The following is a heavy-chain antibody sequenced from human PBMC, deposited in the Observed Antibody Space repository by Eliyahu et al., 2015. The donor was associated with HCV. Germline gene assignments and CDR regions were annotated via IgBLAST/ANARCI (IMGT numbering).Heavy chain of an antibody. CDR1: GFTFSTHA. V-gene: IGHV3-33*08. CDR3: VRDIGGYYHYFDY. Sequence: QVQLVESGGGVVQPGRSLRLSCAASGFTFSTHAXHWVRQAPGKGLEWIAGIWYDXNNKYYADSLRGRLTISRDNSNNMVHLQMNSLRPDDTAMYYCVRDIGGYYHYFDYWGQGTLVIVSS. CDR2: IWYDXNNK. J-gene: IGHJ4*02. D-gene: IGHD3-3*01.